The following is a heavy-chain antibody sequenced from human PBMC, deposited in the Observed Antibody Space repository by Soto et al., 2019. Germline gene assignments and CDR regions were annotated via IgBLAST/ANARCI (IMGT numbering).Heavy chain of an antibody. D-gene: IGHD3-22*01. CDR2: IKQDGSEK. CDR1: GLTLSTSG. Sequence: GGPLELPCAPSGLTLSTSGMAWSLKAPGKGLEWVANIKQDGSEKSYVDSVKGRFTISRDNSKNTLYLEMNSLRAEDTALFYCARGTTFYYGTGFDPWGQGTLVTVSS. CDR3: ARGTTFYYGTGFDP. J-gene: IGHJ5*02. V-gene: IGHV3-7*01.